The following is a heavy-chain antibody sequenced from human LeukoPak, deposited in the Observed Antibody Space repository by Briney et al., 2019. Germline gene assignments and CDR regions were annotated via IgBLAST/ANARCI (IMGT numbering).Heavy chain of an antibody. Sequence: ASVKVSCKASGYTFTGYYMHWVRQATGQGLEWMGWMNPNSGNTGYAQKFQGRVTMTRNTSISTAYMELSSLRSEDTAVYYCARASSSWMFVMDVWGQGTTVTVSS. CDR3: ARASSSWMFVMDV. CDR1: GYTFTGYY. J-gene: IGHJ6*02. CDR2: MNPNSGNT. V-gene: IGHV1-8*02. D-gene: IGHD6-13*01.